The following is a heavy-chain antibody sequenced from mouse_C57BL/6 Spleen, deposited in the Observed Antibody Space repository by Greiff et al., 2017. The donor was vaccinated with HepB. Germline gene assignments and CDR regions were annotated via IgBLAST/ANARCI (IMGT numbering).Heavy chain of an antibody. V-gene: IGHV1-50*01. CDR1: GYTFTSYW. D-gene: IGHD1-1*01. CDR2: IDPSDSYT. CDR3: ARGNYDGHFDY. J-gene: IGHJ2*01. Sequence: QVQLQQSGAELVKPGASVKLSCKASGYTFTSYWMQWVKQRPGQGLEWIGEIDPSDSYTNYNQKFKGKATLTVDTSSSTAYMQLSSLTSEDSAVYYCARGNYDGHFDYWGQGTTLTVSS.